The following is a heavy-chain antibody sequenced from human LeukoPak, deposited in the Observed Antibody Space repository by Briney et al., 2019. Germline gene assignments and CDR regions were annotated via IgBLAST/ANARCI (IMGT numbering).Heavy chain of an antibody. CDR3: ARYYWNYYFDY. Sequence: ASVKVSCKASGYTFTSYGISWLRQAPGQGLEWMGWISAYNGNTDYAQKLQGRVTMTTDTSTSTAYMELRSLRSDDTAVYYCARYYWNYYFDYWGQGTLVTVSS. V-gene: IGHV1-18*01. CDR1: GYTFTSYG. D-gene: IGHD1-7*01. J-gene: IGHJ4*02. CDR2: ISAYNGNT.